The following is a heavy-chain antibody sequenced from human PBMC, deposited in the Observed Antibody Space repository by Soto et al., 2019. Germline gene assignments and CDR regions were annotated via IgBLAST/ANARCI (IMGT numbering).Heavy chain of an antibody. CDR2: IIPIFGTA. Sequence: QVQLVQSGAAVKKPGSSVKVSCKASGGTFSSYAISWVRQAPGQGLEWMGGIIPIFGTANYAQKFQGRVTLTADESTSTAYMELSSLSSEDTAVYYCARDHLYSSGLEIWGQGTMVTVSS. D-gene: IGHD3-22*01. J-gene: IGHJ3*02. CDR3: ARDHLYSSGLEI. CDR1: GGTFSSYA. V-gene: IGHV1-69*12.